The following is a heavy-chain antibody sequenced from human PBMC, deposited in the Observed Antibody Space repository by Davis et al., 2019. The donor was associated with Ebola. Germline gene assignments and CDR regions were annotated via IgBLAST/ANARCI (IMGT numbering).Heavy chain of an antibody. CDR1: GGSFSDYS. Sequence: SETLSLTCAVYGGSFSDYSWTWIRQPPGKGLEWIGYIYYSGSTNYNPSLKSRVTISVDTSKNQFSLKLSSVTAADTAVDYCASTMVQGVMEYYYYGMDVWGQGTTVTVSS. J-gene: IGHJ6*02. CDR3: ASTMVQGVMEYYYYGMDV. V-gene: IGHV4-59*01. CDR2: IYYSGST. D-gene: IGHD3-10*01.